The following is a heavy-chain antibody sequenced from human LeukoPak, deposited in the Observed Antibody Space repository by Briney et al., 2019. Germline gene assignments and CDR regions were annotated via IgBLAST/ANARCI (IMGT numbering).Heavy chain of an antibody. J-gene: IGHJ4*02. D-gene: IGHD3-22*01. CDR1: GYTFTGYY. Sequence: ASVKVSCKASGYTFTGYYMHWVRQAPGQGLEWMGWINPNSGGTNYAQKFQGRVTMTRDMSISTAYMELSRLRSDDTAVYYCARNFYFDSSGYYHYWGQGTLVTVSS. CDR2: INPNSGGT. CDR3: ARNFYFDSSGYYHY. V-gene: IGHV1-2*02.